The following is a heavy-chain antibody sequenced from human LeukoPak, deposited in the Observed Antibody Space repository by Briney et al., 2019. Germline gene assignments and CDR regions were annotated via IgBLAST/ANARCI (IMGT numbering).Heavy chain of an antibody. CDR1: GFTFSSYA. D-gene: IGHD3-9*01. J-gene: IGHJ3*02. CDR2: ISGSGGST. Sequence: PGGPLRLSCAASGFTFSSYAMSWVRQAPGKGLEWVSAISGSGGSTYYADSVKGRFTISRDNSKNTLYLQMNSLRAEDTAVYYCAKVLTGYRDAFDIWGQGTMVTVSS. V-gene: IGHV3-23*01. CDR3: AKVLTGYRDAFDI.